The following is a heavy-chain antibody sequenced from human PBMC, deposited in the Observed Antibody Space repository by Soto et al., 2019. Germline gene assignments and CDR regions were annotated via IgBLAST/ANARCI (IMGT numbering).Heavy chain of an antibody. CDR1: GLTFRVYA. CDR3: AKDRPNFFGLGGGYSNGAADY. Sequence: VGSLRLSFSASGLTFRVYAMSWVRQSPGKGPEWGSSITGNGDTTYYTDSVRGRFTISRDNSKDTPFLQMTSLRVEDTAVYYCAKDRPNFFGLGGGYSNGAADYWGQGILVTV. CDR2: ITGNGDTT. D-gene: IGHD3-16*01. J-gene: IGHJ4*02. V-gene: IGHV3-23*01.